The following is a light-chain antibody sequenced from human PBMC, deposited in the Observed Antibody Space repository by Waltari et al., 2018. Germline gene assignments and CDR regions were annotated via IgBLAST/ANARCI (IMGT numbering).Light chain of an antibody. CDR2: DVS. CDR1: QSVSDD. V-gene: IGKV3-11*01. CDR3: QQRSGWPPAIT. Sequence: EIVLTQSPVTLSLSPGERATLSCRASQSVSDDLAWFRQKPGQAPRLLIYDVSNRAPGTPARFSGSGSATDFTLTISSLEPDDFGIYYCQQRSGWPPAITFGQGTRLEIK. J-gene: IGKJ5*01.